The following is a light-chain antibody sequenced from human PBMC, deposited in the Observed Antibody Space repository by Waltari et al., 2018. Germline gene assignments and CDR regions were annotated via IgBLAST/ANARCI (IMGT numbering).Light chain of an antibody. J-gene: IGLJ2*01. CDR1: SSNHGSNY. CDR2: RKN. V-gene: IGLV1-47*01. CDR3: AAWDDSLSGL. Sequence: QSVLTQPPSASGTPGQRATISCSGRSSNHGSNYVYWYQQLPGTTPKLLLYRKNQRPSGVPDRFSGSKSGTAASLAISGLRSEDEADYYCAAWDDSLSGLFGGGTKLTVL.